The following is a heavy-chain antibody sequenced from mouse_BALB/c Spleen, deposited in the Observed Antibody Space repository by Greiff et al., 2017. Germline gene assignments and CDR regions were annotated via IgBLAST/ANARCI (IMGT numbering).Heavy chain of an antibody. Sequence: QVQLQQSGAELAKPGASVKMSCKASGYTFTSYWMHWVKQRPGQGLEWIGYINPSTGYTEYNQKFKDKATLTADKSSSTAYMQLSSLTSEDSAVYYCARSDCDYWGQGTTLTVSS. J-gene: IGHJ2*01. CDR3: ARSDCDY. V-gene: IGHV1-7*01. CDR2: INPSTGYT. CDR1: GYTFTSYW.